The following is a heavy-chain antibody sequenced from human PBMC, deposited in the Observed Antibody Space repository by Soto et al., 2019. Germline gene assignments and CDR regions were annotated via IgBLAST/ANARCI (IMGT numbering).Heavy chain of an antibody. CDR2: IYTSGST. V-gene: IGHV4-4*07. D-gene: IGHD2-15*01. J-gene: IGHJ4*02. Sequence: NPSETLSLTCTVSGCSISSYYWSLIRQPAGKGLEWIGRIYTSGSTNYNPSLKSRVTMSVDTSKNQFSLKLSSVTAADTAVYYCARDVLRTSLGYCSDGSCYFDDWGQGTRVTVSS. CDR3: ARDVLRTSLGYCSDGSCYFDD. CDR1: GCSISSYY.